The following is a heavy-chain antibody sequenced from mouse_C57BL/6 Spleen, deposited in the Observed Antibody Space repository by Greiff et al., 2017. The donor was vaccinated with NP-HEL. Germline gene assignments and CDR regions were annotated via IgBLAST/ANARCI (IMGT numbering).Heavy chain of an antibody. CDR3: APTAQATGFAY. J-gene: IGHJ3*01. D-gene: IGHD3-2*02. CDR2: IYPSDSYT. CDR1: GYTFTSYW. Sequence: VQLQQPGAELVQPGASVKLSCKASGYTFTSYWMQWVKPRPGPGLAWIVEIYPSDSYTNYNQKFKGKATLTVDTSSSTAYMQLSSLTSEDSAVYYCAPTAQATGFAYWGQGTLVTVSA. V-gene: IGHV1-50*01.